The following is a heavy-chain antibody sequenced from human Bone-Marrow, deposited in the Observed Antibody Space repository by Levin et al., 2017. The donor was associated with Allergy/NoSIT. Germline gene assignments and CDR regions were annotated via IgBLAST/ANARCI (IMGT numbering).Heavy chain of an antibody. CDR1: GYTLTELS. CDR2: FNPEDGET. D-gene: IGHD1-7*01. Sequence: GASVKVSCKVSGYTLTELSMHWVRQAPGKGLEWMGGFNPEDGETIFAQNFQGRVTVTEDTSTDTAYMELSSLRSEDTAVYYCATGRTYNSNYRYYWGQGTLVTVSS. V-gene: IGHV1-24*01. CDR3: ATGRTYNSNYRYY. J-gene: IGHJ4*02.